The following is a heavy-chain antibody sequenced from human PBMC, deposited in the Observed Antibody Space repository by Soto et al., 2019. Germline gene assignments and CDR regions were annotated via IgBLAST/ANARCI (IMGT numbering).Heavy chain of an antibody. CDR3: XXXXXXXXXAFDI. V-gene: IGHV1-69*02. CDR2: IIPILGIA. J-gene: IGHJ3*02. CDR1: GGTFSSYT. Sequence: QVQLVQSGAEVKKPGSSVKVSCKASGGTFSSYTISWVRQAXXXXXEWMGRIIPILGIANYAQKFQGRVXXXXXXXXXXXXXXXXXXXXXXXXXXXXXXXXXXXXXAFDIWGQGTMVTVSS.